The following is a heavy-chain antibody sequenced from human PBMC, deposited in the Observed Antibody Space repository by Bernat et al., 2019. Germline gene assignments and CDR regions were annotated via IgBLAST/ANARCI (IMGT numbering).Heavy chain of an antibody. CDR2: IIPIFGTA. V-gene: IGHV1-69*01. Sequence: QVQLVQSGAEVKKPGSSVKVSCKASGGTFSSYAISWVRQAPGQGLEWMGGIIPIFGTANYAQKFQGRVKITAEQSTSTGYKELSRLRSEETAGYYCAREADTGMDYVGDFFEYWGQGTLVTVSS. J-gene: IGHJ4*02. CDR3: AREADTGMDYVGDFFEY. CDR1: GGTFSSYA. D-gene: IGHD5-18*01.